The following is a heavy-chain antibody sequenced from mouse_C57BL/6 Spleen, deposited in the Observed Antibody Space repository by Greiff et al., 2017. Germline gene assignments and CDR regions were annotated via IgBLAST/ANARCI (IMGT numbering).Heavy chain of an antibody. V-gene: IGHV1-66*01. Sequence: QVQLKQSGPELVKPGASVKISCKASGYSFTSYYIHWVKQRPGQGLEWIGWIYPGSGNTKYNEKFKGKATLTADTSSSTAYMQLSSLTSEDSAVYYCARSRGSSLLDYWGQGTTLTVSS. CDR3: ARSRGSSLLDY. D-gene: IGHD1-1*01. CDR2: IYPGSGNT. CDR1: GYSFTSYY. J-gene: IGHJ2*01.